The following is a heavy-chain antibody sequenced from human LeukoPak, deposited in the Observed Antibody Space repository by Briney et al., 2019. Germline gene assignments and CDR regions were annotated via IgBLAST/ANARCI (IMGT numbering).Heavy chain of an antibody. CDR2: IYYSGST. Sequence: SETLSLTCTVSGGSISSSSYYWGWIRQPPGKGLEWIGYIYYSGSTNYNPSLKSRVTISVDTSKNQFSLKLSSVTAADTAVYYCARDWGVSARPGYMDVWGKGTTVTVSS. D-gene: IGHD6-6*01. J-gene: IGHJ6*03. V-gene: IGHV4-61*01. CDR1: GGSISSSSYY. CDR3: ARDWGVSARPGYMDV.